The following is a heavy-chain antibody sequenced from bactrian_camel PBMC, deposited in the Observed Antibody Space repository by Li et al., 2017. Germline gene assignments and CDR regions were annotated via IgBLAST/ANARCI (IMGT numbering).Heavy chain of an antibody. CDR3: AADHLINPRWSPSAYKH. Sequence: HVQLVESGGGSVQAGGSLRLSCTVFGFTDSRYCMMWFRQAPGKEREGVVVIDNDGRPSYRDSVRGRFTISKENAKNILYLQMNSLQPEDTGMYYCAADHLINPRWSPSAYKHWGQGTQVTVS. V-gene: IGHV3S26*01. J-gene: IGHJ4*01. CDR1: GFTDSRYC. CDR2: IDNDGRP. D-gene: IGHD1*01.